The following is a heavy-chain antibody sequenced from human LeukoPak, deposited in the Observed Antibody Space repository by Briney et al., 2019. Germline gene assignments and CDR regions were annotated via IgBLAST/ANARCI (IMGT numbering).Heavy chain of an antibody. CDR3: ARENAGCSGDY. CDR2: IRHKGYGGTT. CDR1: GFTFGDYA. V-gene: IGHV3-49*04. Sequence: GGSLRLSCAASGFTFGDYAMSWVRQAPGKGLEWVAFIRHKGYGGTTEYAASVKGRFTMSRDDSKSIAYLQMNSLKTEDTAVYYCARENAGCSGDYWGQGTLVTVSS. D-gene: IGHD6-19*01. J-gene: IGHJ4*02.